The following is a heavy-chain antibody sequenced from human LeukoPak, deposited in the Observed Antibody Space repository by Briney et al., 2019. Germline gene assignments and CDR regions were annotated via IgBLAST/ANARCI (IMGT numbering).Heavy chain of an antibody. CDR2: IYSDSST. D-gene: IGHD1-1*01. CDR3: AGENWNDWFDP. Sequence: GGSLRLSCAASGFTVSSNYMNWVRQAPGKGLEWVSVIYSDSSTYYADSVKGRFTISRDNSKNTLYLQMNSLRAEDTAVYYCAGENWNDWFDPWGQGTLVTVSS. V-gene: IGHV3-53*01. CDR1: GFTVSSNY. J-gene: IGHJ5*02.